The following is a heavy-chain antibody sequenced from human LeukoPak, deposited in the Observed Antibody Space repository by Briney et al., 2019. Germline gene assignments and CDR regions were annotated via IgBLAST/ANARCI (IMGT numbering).Heavy chain of an antibody. D-gene: IGHD5-18*01. Sequence: SETLSLTCTASGGPISSYYWSWIRKPPGKGLEWIGYIYYSGSTNYNPSLKSRVTISVDTSKNQFSLKLSSVTAADTAVYYCARAGRGYSHGPVDYWGQGTLVTVSS. J-gene: IGHJ4*02. CDR2: IYYSGST. CDR3: ARAGRGYSHGPVDY. CDR1: GGPISSYY. V-gene: IGHV4-59*01.